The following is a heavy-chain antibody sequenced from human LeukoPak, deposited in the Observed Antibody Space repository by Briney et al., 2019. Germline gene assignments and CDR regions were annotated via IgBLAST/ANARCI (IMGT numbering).Heavy chain of an antibody. CDR1: GFTFSSYW. CDR2: IKQDGSEK. Sequence: GGSLRLSCAASGFTFSSYWMSWVRQAPGKGLEWVANIKQDGSEKYYVDSVKGRFTISRDNAKNSLYLQMNSLRAEDTAVYYCARENWYYYDSSGQYYFDYWGQGTLVTVSS. V-gene: IGHV3-7*01. J-gene: IGHJ4*02. D-gene: IGHD3-22*01. CDR3: ARENWYYYDSSGQYYFDY.